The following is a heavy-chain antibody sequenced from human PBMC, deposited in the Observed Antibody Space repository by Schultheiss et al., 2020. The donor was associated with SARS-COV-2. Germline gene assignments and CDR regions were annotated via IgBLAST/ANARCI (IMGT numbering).Heavy chain of an antibody. V-gene: IGHV3-30*07. J-gene: IGHJ4*02. CDR2: IWYDGSNK. CDR3: ARSNWGFFDY. D-gene: IGHD7-27*01. CDR1: GFTFSSYA. Sequence: GESLKISCAASGFTFSSYAMHWVRQAPGKGLEWVAVIWYDGSNKYYADSVKGRFTISRDNAKNTLYLQMNSLRAEDTAVYYCARSNWGFFDYWGQGTLVTVSS.